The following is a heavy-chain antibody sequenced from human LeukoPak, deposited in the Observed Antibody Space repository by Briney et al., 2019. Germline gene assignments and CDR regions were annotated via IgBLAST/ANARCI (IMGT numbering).Heavy chain of an antibody. V-gene: IGHV4-39*01. CDR3: ARVSGATIAFDY. D-gene: IGHD1-26*01. Sequence: PSETLSLTCTVSGGSISSSSYYWGWIRQPPGKGLEWIGSIYYSGSTYYNPSLKSRVTISVDTSKNQFSLKLSSVTAADTAVYYCARVSGATIAFDYWGQGTLVTVSS. CDR1: GGSISSSSYY. J-gene: IGHJ4*02. CDR2: IYYSGST.